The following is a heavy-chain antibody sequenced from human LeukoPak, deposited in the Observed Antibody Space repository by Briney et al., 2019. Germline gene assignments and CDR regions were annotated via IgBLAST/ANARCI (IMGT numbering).Heavy chain of an antibody. Sequence: PSETLSLTCTVSGGSISSYYWSWIRQPAGKGLEWIGRIYTSGSTNYNPSLKSRVTMSVDTSKNQFSLKLSSVTAADTAVYYCARGGDNYDFWSGYMYGMDVWGQGTTVTVSS. V-gene: IGHV4-4*07. J-gene: IGHJ6*02. CDR3: ARGGDNYDFWSGYMYGMDV. D-gene: IGHD3-3*01. CDR1: GGSISSYY. CDR2: IYTSGST.